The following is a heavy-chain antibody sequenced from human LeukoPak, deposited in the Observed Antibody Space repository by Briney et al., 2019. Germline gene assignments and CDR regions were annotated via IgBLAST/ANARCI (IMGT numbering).Heavy chain of an antibody. V-gene: IGHV3-7*03. CDR3: TRGEGWTDN. D-gene: IGHD6-19*01. J-gene: IGHJ4*02. Sequence: GGSLRPSCASSGFSFINHWMTWVRQAPGRGLEWVANIKPDGSEKYYVDSVKGRFTISRDNAKNSVFLHMNSLRAEDTAMYYCTRGEGWTDNWGQGTLVTVSS. CDR1: GFSFINHW. CDR2: IKPDGSEK.